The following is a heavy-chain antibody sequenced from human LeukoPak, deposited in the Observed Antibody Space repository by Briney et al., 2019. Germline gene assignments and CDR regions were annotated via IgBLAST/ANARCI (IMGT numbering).Heavy chain of an antibody. CDR3: ARGTYGSSWQLEHFDY. V-gene: IGHV4-59*01. CDR2: IYYSGST. D-gene: IGHD6-13*01. CDR1: GGSISSYN. Sequence: KPSETLSLTCTVSGGSISSYNWSWIRQPPGKGLEWIGYIYYSGSTNYNPSLKSRVTISVDTSKNQFSLKLSSLTAADTAVYYCARGTYGSSWQLEHFDYWGQGTLVTVSS. J-gene: IGHJ4*02.